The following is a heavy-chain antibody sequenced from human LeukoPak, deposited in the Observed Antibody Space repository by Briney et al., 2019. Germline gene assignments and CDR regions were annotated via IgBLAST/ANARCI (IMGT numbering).Heavy chain of an antibody. Sequence: GGSLRLSCSASGFTFSTYAMHWVRQAPGKGLEFVSAISSNGGSTYYADSVKGRFTISRDNSKNTPYLQMNSLRAEDTAVYYCASAMAGNAFDIWGQGTMVTVSS. CDR1: GFTFSTYA. CDR3: ASAMAGNAFDI. J-gene: IGHJ3*02. D-gene: IGHD6-19*01. CDR2: ISSNGGST. V-gene: IGHV3-64*04.